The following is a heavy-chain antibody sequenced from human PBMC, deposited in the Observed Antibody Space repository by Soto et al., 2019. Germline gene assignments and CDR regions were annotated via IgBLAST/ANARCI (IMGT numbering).Heavy chain of an antibody. V-gene: IGHV4-59*08. CDR1: GGSISSSY. D-gene: IGHD6-25*01. CDR2: IYYSGST. Sequence: PSETLSLTCTVSGGSISSSYWSWIRQPPGKGLEWIGYIYYSGSTNYNPSPKSRVTISVDTSKNQFSLKLSSVTAADTAVYYCARLYGFSGFDYWGQGTLVTVSS. CDR3: ARLYGFSGFDY. J-gene: IGHJ4*02.